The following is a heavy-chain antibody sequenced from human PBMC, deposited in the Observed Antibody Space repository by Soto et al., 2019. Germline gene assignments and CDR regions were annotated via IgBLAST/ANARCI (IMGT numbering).Heavy chain of an antibody. V-gene: IGHV4-59*01. CDR1: GFSMSPYY. Sequence: PSETLSLTCTVSGFSMSPYYWSWIRQSPGKGLEWIAYIYFSGNTNYSPSLKSRVTISVDTSKNQFSLKLSSVTAADTAVYYCARAPRGNYGYPSYFDYWGQGTLVTVSS. CDR2: IYFSGNT. J-gene: IGHJ4*02. CDR3: ARAPRGNYGYPSYFDY. D-gene: IGHD3-10*01.